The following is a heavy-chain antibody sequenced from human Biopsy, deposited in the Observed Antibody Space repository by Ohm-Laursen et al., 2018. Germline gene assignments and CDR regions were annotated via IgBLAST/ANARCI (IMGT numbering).Heavy chain of an antibody. J-gene: IGHJ2*01. D-gene: IGHD3-22*01. CDR1: GDSISSYY. Sequence: TVSGDSISSYYWSWIRQPPGKGLEWIGYVYYTGSTDYNPSLQSRVTISVDTSKNHFSLRLRSVTPADTAIYYCARDRGYYSDRTVPGYFDLWGRGTLVTVSS. V-gene: IGHV4-59*01. CDR2: VYYTGST. CDR3: ARDRGYYSDRTVPGYFDL.